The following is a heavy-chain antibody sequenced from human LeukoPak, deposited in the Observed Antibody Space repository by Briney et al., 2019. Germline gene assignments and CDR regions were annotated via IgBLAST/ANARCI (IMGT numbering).Heavy chain of an antibody. Sequence: TGGSLRLSCAASGFTFSSYAMSWVRQAPGKGLEWVSAISGSGGSTYYADSVKGRFTISRDNSKNTLYLQMNSLRAEDTAVYYCAKEGVGATRRKTPFDYWGQGTLVTVSS. D-gene: IGHD1-26*01. V-gene: IGHV3-23*01. CDR2: ISGSGGST. J-gene: IGHJ4*02. CDR3: AKEGVGATRRKTPFDY. CDR1: GFTFSSYA.